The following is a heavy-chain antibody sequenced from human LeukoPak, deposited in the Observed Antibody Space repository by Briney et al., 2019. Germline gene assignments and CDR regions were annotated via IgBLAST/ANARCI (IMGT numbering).Heavy chain of an antibody. CDR3: ARTGGRGYYNY. CDR1: GYSISSGYY. D-gene: IGHD3-22*01. CDR2: IYHSGST. J-gene: IGHJ4*02. V-gene: IGHV4-38-2*01. Sequence: SETLSLTCAVSGYSISSGYYWGWIRQPPGKGLEWIGSIYHSGSTYYNPSLKSRVTISVDTSKNQFSLKVTSVTAADTAVYYCARTGGRGYYNYWGQGTLVTVSS.